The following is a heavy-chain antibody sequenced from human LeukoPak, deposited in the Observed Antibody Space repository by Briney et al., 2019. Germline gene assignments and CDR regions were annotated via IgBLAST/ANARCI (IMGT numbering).Heavy chain of an antibody. D-gene: IGHD3-22*01. CDR3: ARDYYDSSGYYYARGDY. CDR2: INPNSGGT. V-gene: IGHV1-2*06. Sequence: ASVKVSCKASGYTFTGYYMHWVRQAPGQGLEWMGRINPNSGGTNYAQKFQGRVTMTRDTDISTAYMELSRQRYDDTAVYYCARDYYDSSGYYYARGDYWGQGTLVTASS. CDR1: GYTFTGYY. J-gene: IGHJ4*02.